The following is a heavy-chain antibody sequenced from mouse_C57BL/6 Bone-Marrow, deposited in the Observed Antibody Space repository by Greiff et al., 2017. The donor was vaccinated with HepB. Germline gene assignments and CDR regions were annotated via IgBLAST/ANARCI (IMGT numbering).Heavy chain of an antibody. CDR3: VRSNLYDYGSSLDY. Sequence: EVQLVESGGGLVQPKGSLKLSCAASGFSFNTYAMNWVRQAPGKGLEWVARIRSKSNNYATYYADSVKDRFTISRDDSESMLYLQMNNLKTEDTAMYYCVRSNLYDYGSSLDYWGQGTTLTVSS. V-gene: IGHV10-1*01. J-gene: IGHJ2*01. D-gene: IGHD1-1*01. CDR1: GFSFNTYA. CDR2: IRSKSNNYAT.